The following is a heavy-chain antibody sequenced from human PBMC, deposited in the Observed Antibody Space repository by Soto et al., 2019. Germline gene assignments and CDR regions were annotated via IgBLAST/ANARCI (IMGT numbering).Heavy chain of an antibody. V-gene: IGHV4-30-4*01. CDR2: IYYSGST. CDR3: ARGGDGSDYRVGLDV. D-gene: IGHD5-12*01. J-gene: IGHJ6*02. Sequence: SETLSLTCTVSGGSISSGDYYWSWIRQPPGKGLEWIGYIYYSGSTYYNPSLKSRVTISIDTSRRQFSLQLTSVTAADTGVYHCARGGDGSDYRVGLDVWGQGTTVTVS. CDR1: GGSISSGDYY.